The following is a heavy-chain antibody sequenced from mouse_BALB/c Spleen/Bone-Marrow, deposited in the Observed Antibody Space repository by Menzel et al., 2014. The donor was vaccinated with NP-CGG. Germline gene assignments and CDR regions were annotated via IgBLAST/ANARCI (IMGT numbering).Heavy chain of an antibody. D-gene: IGHD1-1*02. J-gene: IGHJ2*01. Sequence: QVQLKQSGTELVKPGASVRLSCKASGYTFTSYWMHWVRQRPGQGLEWVGENNPSNGRTIYNEKFKSKASLTVDNSSSTAYMQLSNLTSEDSAVYYCASHLWPSYWGQGTTLTVSS. CDR1: GYTFTSYW. V-gene: IGHV1S81*02. CDR3: ASHLWPSY. CDR2: NNPSNGRT.